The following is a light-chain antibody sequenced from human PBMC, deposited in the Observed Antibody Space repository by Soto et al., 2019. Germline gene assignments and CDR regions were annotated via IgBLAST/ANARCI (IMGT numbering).Light chain of an antibody. CDR3: SSYVASNTLA. J-gene: IGLJ2*01. CDR1: TSDVGGYNY. CDR2: DVS. V-gene: IGLV2-8*01. Sequence: QLVLTQPPSASGSPGQSVAISCTGTTSDVGGYNYVSWYQQHPGKAPKLIIYDVSKRPSGVPDRFSGSKSGNTASLTVSGLQGEDEADYYCSSYVASNTLAFGGGTQLTVL.